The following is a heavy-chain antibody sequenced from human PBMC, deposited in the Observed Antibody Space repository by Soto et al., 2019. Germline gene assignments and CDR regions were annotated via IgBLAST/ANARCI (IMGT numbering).Heavy chain of an antibody. CDR3: ARGQAAAGQGSVWFDP. CDR2: TYYRSKWYN. CDR1: GDSVSSNSAA. D-gene: IGHD6-13*01. Sequence: SQTLSLTCAISGDSVSSNSAAWNWIRQSPSRGLEWLGRTYYRSKWYNDYAVSVKSRITINPDTSKNQFSLQLNSVTPEDTAVYYCARGQAAAGQGSVWFDPWGQGTLVTVSS. J-gene: IGHJ5*02. V-gene: IGHV6-1*01.